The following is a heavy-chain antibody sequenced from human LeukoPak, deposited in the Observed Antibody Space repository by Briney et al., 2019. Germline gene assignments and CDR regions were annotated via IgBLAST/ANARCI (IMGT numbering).Heavy chain of an antibody. CDR1: VFTFSSYG. CDR3: ARDMDQAAPNAFDI. CDR2: IRYDGSNK. Sequence: GGSLRLSCAASVFTFSSYGMHWVRQAPGKGLEWVAFIRYDGSNKYYADSVRGRFTISRDNSKNTLYLQMNSLRAEDTAVYYCARDMDQAAPNAFDIWGQGTMVTVSS. V-gene: IGHV3-30*02. J-gene: IGHJ3*02. D-gene: IGHD2-15*01.